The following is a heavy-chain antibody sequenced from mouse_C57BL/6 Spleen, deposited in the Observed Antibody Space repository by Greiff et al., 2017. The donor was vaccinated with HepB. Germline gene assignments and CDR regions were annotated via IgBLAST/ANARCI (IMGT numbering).Heavy chain of an antibody. J-gene: IGHJ1*03. CDR2: ISDGGSYT. D-gene: IGHD1-1*01. Sequence: EVKVVESGGGLVKPGGSLKLSCAASGFTFSSYAMSWVRQTPEKRLEWVATISDGGSYTYYPDNVQGRFTISRDNAKNNLYLQMSHLKSEDTAMYYCARDGITTVVATGYFDVWGTGTTVTVSS. CDR3: ARDGITTVVATGYFDV. V-gene: IGHV5-4*01. CDR1: GFTFSSYA.